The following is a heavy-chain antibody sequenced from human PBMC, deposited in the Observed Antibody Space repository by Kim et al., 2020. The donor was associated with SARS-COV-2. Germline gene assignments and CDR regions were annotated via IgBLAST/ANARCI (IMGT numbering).Heavy chain of an antibody. CDR1: GDSVSSNSAA. CDR2: TYYRSKWYN. V-gene: IGHV6-1*01. CDR3: ARAEWQLETYYYYVMDD. Sequence: SQTLSLTCAISGDSVSSNSAAWNWIRQSPSRGLEWLGRTYYRSKWYNDYAVSVKSRITINPDTSKNQFSLQLNSVTPEDTAVYYCARAEWQLETYYYYVMDDWGQGTTVTVSS. J-gene: IGHJ6*02. D-gene: IGHD6-13*01.